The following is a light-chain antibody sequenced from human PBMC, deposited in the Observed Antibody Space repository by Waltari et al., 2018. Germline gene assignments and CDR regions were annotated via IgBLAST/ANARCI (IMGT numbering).Light chain of an antibody. CDR3: QQYQKSPWT. J-gene: IGKJ1*01. CDR2: KAS. CDR1: QSLNNW. Sequence: DIQMTQSPSTLSASVGDRAPPPCRASQSLNNWLAWFQHKPGKAPKVLIYKASILESGVPSRFRGSVSGTEFTLTINSLQPDDFGSYYCQQYQKSPWTFGQGTKVEIK. V-gene: IGKV1-5*03.